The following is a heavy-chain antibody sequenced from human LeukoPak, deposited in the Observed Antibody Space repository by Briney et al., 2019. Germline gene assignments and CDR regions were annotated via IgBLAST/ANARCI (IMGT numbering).Heavy chain of an antibody. CDR2: IIPIFGTA. D-gene: IGHD3-3*01. CDR1: GGTFSSYA. Sequence: ASVKVSCKASGGTFSSYAISWVRQAPGQGLEWMGGIIPIFGTANYAQKFQGRVTITADESTSTAYMELSSLRSEDTAVYYCARPRTIFRVYYFDYWGQGTLVTVSS. CDR3: ARPRTIFRVYYFDY. V-gene: IGHV1-69*01. J-gene: IGHJ4*02.